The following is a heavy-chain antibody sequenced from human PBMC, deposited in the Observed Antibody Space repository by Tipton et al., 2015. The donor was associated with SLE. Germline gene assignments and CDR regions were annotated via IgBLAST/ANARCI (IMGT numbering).Heavy chain of an antibody. CDR3: VHAEYFHH. V-gene: IGHV4-34*01. CDR1: GGSFSGYY. Sequence: TLSLTCAVYGGSFSGYYWSWIRQPPGKGLEWIGDINHSGTTNYHPSLKSRVTILVDASKNQFSLKVHSVTAADTAVYFCVHAEYFHHWGQGTLVTVSS. CDR2: INHSGTT. J-gene: IGHJ1*01.